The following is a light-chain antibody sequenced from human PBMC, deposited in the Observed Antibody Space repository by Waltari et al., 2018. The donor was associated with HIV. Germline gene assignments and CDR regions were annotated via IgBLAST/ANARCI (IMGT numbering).Light chain of an antibody. J-gene: IGLJ3*02. V-gene: IGLV1-36*01. CDR1: SSNIGKKA. CDR3: AAWDDTLNGWV. Sequence: SVLTQPPSVSAATRQRVCISCSGRSSNIGKKAVHWYQQIPGTAPRLLLYYDVLMPSGVSARCSGSKSGTSASLAIGGLQSEDEADYYCAAWDDTLNGWVFGGGTKLTVL. CDR2: YDV.